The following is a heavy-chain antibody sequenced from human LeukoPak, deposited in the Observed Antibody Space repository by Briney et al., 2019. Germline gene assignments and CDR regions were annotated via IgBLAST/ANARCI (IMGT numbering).Heavy chain of an antibody. V-gene: IGHV3-9*03. CDR1: GFTFSSYG. J-gene: IGHJ4*02. CDR2: ISWNSGSI. D-gene: IGHD5-18*01. Sequence: PGGSLRLSCAASGFTFSSYGMHWVRQAPGKGLEWVSGISWNSGSIGYADSVKGRFTISRDNAKNSLYLQMNSLRAEDMALYYCAKGIGYSYGYYFDYWGQGTLVTVSS. CDR3: AKGIGYSYGYYFDY.